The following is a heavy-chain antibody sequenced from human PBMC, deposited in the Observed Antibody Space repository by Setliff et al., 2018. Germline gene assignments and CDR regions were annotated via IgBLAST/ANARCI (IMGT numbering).Heavy chain of an antibody. Sequence: SETLSLTCTVSGVAINSHYWNWIRQPPERGLEWIGFIDSSGTTRYNSSLGSRVSISLDTSKTQFPLKLSSVTAADTAVYYCARDMITFGGVIVPLSYWGQGTLVTVSS. V-gene: IGHV4-59*11. CDR3: ARDMITFGGVIVPLSY. CDR2: IDSSGTT. J-gene: IGHJ4*02. D-gene: IGHD3-16*02. CDR1: GVAINSHY.